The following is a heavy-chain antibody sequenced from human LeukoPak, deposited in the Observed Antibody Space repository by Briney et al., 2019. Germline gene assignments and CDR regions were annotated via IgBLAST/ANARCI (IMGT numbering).Heavy chain of an antibody. Sequence: PGGSLRLSCAASGFTFSSYAMSWVRQAQGKGMEWVSAISGSGGSTYYADSVKGRFTISRDNSKNTLYLQMISLRAEDTAVYYCAKGDPYYYDSSGYYLGPVDYWGQGTLVTVSS. D-gene: IGHD3-22*01. J-gene: IGHJ4*02. CDR1: GFTFSSYA. CDR2: ISGSGGST. CDR3: AKGDPYYYDSSGYYLGPVDY. V-gene: IGHV3-23*01.